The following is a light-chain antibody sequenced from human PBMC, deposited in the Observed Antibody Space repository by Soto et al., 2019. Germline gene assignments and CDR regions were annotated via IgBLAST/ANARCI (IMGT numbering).Light chain of an antibody. CDR3: HQRSTWPFT. CDR2: DAS. J-gene: IGKJ3*01. CDR1: QSISSY. Sequence: EIVMTQSPATLSLSPGERATLSCRASQSISSYLAWYQQKPDQAPRLLIYDASNRATVIPARFSGSGSGTDFTLTISRLEPEDVAVYYCHQRSTWPFTFGPGTKVDIK. V-gene: IGKV3-11*01.